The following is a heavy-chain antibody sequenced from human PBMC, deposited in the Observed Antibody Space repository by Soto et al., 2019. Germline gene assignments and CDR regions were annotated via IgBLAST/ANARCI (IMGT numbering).Heavy chain of an antibody. D-gene: IGHD1-26*01. Sequence: PVGSLRLSCVSSVFTFSSYEMDWVRHSPGKGLEWVAYIGHSGSNINYVDSVKGRFTISRDNAKNSLYLQMSSLRAEDTAIYYCTTDRSGSYPKRAQYWGQGTLGTVSS. CDR2: IGHSGSNI. CDR3: TTDRSGSYPKRAQY. V-gene: IGHV3-48*03. CDR1: VFTFSSYE. J-gene: IGHJ4*02.